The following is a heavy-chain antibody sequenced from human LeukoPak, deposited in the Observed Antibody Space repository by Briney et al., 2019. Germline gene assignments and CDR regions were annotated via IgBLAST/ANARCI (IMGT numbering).Heavy chain of an antibody. CDR2: IIPIFGTA. J-gene: IGHJ6*04. V-gene: IGHV1-69*13. D-gene: IGHD3-10*01. Sequence: ASVKVSCKASGGTFSSYAISWVRQAPGQGLEWMGGIIPIFGTANYAQKFQGRVTITADESTSTAYMELSSLRSEDTAVYYCAGADGRMDGSGSYYNRYYYYGMDVWGKGTTVTVSS. CDR1: GGTFSSYA. CDR3: AGADGRMDGSGSYYNRYYYYGMDV.